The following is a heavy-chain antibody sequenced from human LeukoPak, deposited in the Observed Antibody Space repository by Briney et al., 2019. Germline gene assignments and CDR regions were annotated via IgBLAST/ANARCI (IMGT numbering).Heavy chain of an antibody. D-gene: IGHD4-4*01. CDR1: GLIFGDYA. Sequence: PGGSLRLSCTVSGLIFGDYAMSWVRQAPGKGLEWVSHIIASAGSTDYADSAKGRFTISRDNSKNTLYLQMTSLRAEDTAVYYCAKSAPSKYWGQGTLVTVSS. J-gene: IGHJ4*02. V-gene: IGHV3-23*01. CDR3: AKSAPSKY. CDR2: IIASAGST.